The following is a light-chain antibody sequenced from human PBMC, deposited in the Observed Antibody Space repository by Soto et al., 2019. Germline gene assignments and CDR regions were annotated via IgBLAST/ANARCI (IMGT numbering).Light chain of an antibody. J-gene: IGKJ5*01. V-gene: IGKV1-39*01. CDR1: QRIXND. CDR3: HQSYNSPTIT. Sequence: IRVTQSASSLSASVGDRVTITCRASQRIXNDLNWYEQKPGKAPKLLSXAASNLQSGVPSRFRGSGSGTDFTLTLSSLQPEDFATYYCHQSYNSPTITFGQGTRLEI. CDR2: AAS.